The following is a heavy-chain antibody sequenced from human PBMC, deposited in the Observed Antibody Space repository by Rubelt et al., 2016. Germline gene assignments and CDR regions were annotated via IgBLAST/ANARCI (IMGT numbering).Heavy chain of an antibody. CDR2: IIPILGVA. V-gene: IGHV1-69*10. Sequence: QVQLVQSGAEVKKPGSSVKVSCKASGGTFGRYAVTWVRQAPGQGLECLGGIIPILGVANYAQKFQGRVTITADKATTTAYMELRSLRSEDTAVYFCARGPYRNSFDPWGQGTLVTVSS. CDR1: GGTFGRYA. D-gene: IGHD4-11*01. CDR3: ARGPYRNSFDP. J-gene: IGHJ5*02.